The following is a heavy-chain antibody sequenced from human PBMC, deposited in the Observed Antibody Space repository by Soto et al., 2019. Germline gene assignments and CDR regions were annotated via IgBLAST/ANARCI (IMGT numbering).Heavy chain of an antibody. V-gene: IGHV4-31*03. D-gene: IGHD6-13*01. J-gene: IGHJ3*02. CDR3: ARSAGSSSRLSGAFDI. CDR2: IYYSGST. Sequence: PSETLSLTCTVSGGSISSGGYYWSWIRQHPGKGLEWIGYIYYSGSTYYNPSLKSRVTISVDTSKNQFSLKLSSVTAADTAVYYCARSAGSSSRLSGAFDIWGQGTMVTVSS. CDR1: GGSISSGGYY.